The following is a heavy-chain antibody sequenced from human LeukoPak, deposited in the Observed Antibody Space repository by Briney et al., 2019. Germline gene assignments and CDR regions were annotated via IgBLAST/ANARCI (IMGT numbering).Heavy chain of an antibody. CDR1: GGSISSSNYY. CDR2: IYYDGST. D-gene: IGHD1-26*01. CDR3: ARDGHSGSRGNWFDP. V-gene: IGHV4-39*07. J-gene: IGHJ5*02. Sequence: SETLSLTCTVSGGSISSSNYYWGWIRQPPGTGLEWIGNIYYDGSTNYNPSLKSRVTMSVDTSKNQFSLKLSSVTAADTAMYYCARDGHSGSRGNWFDPWGQGTLVTVSS.